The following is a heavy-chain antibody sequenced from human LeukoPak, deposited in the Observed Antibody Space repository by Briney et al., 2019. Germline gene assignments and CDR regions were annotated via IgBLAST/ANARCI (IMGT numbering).Heavy chain of an antibody. CDR1: GFTFSSYG. D-gene: IGHD3-16*01. J-gene: IGHJ4*02. CDR2: IWYDGSNK. CDR3: ARDWGKGDY. Sequence: GRSLRLSCAASGFTFSSYGMHWVRQAPAKGLEWVSLIWYDGSNKYYADSVKGRFTISRDNSKNTLYLQMNSLRAEDTAVYYCARDWGKGDYWGQGTLVTVSS. V-gene: IGHV3-33*01.